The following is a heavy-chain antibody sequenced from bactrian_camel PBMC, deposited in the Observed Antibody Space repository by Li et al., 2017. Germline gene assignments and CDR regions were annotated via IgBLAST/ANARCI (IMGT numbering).Heavy chain of an antibody. Sequence: HVQLVESGGDSVQAGGSLTLSCEQSGYTPHKYCMAWFRQAPGKDREGVASIDTDGGATYEDSVKGRFTISRDNVKNTLYLQMNNLKPEDTAVYYCAGSWDVSAKWALVSMTRPDFGYWGQGTQVTVS. CDR1: GYTPHKYC. J-gene: IGHJ6*01. V-gene: IGHV3S63*01. CDR3: AGSWDVSAKWALVSMTRPDFGY. CDR2: IDTDGGA. D-gene: IGHD2*01.